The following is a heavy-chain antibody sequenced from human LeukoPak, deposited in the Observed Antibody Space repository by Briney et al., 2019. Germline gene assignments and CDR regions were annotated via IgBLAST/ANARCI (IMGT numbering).Heavy chain of an antibody. J-gene: IGHJ4*02. Sequence: GGSLRLSCVASGFTFSDYYMSWIRQAPGKGLEWVSYISGSDGTIKYADSVKGRFTISRDNAKNSLYLQMNSLRVEDTAVYYCAREFTQRDYWGQGTLVSVSS. CDR3: AREFTQRDY. CDR2: ISGSDGTI. CDR1: GFTFSDYY. V-gene: IGHV3-11*01.